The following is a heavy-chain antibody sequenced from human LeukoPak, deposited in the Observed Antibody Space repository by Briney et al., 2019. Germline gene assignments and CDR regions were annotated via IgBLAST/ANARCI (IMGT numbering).Heavy chain of an antibody. Sequence: GGSLRLSCAASGFTFSSYSMNWVRQAPGKGLEWVSSISSSSSYIYYADSVKGRFTISRDNAKNSLYLQMNSLRAEDTAVYYCARFPSYNWNDVDAFDIWGQGTMVTVSS. J-gene: IGHJ3*02. CDR3: ARFPSYNWNDVDAFDI. V-gene: IGHV3-21*01. CDR2: ISSSSSYI. CDR1: GFTFSSYS. D-gene: IGHD1-20*01.